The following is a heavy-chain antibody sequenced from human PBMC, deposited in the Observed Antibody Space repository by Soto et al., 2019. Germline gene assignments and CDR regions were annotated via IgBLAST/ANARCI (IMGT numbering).Heavy chain of an antibody. V-gene: IGHV4-31*03. Sequence: SETLSLTCTVSGGSITSGCYCWTWIRQHPVKGLEWMGHIYYSGSTSYNPSLKSRVTISIDTSKNQFSLKLTSVTAEDTGVYYCVRGKDYGVYLDFWGQGTPVTVSS. CDR1: GGSITSGCYC. CDR3: VRGKDYGVYLDF. J-gene: IGHJ4*02. D-gene: IGHD4-17*01. CDR2: IYYSGST.